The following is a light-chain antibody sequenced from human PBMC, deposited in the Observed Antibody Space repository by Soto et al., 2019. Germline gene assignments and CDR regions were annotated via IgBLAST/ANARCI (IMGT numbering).Light chain of an antibody. J-gene: IGKJ1*01. CDR3: QQYNRYSPWT. Sequence: DIQMTQSPSTLSASVGDRVTITCRASQSISTSLAWYQQKPGEAPKFLIYDASSLESGVPSRFSGSGSGTEFTLTISNLQPADFATYFCQQYNRYSPWTFGQGTKVEI. V-gene: IGKV1-5*01. CDR2: DAS. CDR1: QSISTS.